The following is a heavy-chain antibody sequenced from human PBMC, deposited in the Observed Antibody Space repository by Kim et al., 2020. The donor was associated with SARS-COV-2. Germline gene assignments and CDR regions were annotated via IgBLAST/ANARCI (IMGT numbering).Heavy chain of an antibody. D-gene: IGHD3-3*01. CDR2: IYYSGST. J-gene: IGHJ6*02. CDR1: GGSISSYY. CDR3: ARDGHDFWSGYYNGDLARYYYYGMDV. V-gene: IGHV4-59*13. Sequence: SETLSLTCTVSGGSISSYYWSWIRQPPGKGLEWIGYIYYSGSTNYNPSLKSRVTISVDTSKNQFSLKLSSVTAADTAVYYCARDGHDFWSGYYNGDLARYYYYGMDVWGQGTTVTVSS.